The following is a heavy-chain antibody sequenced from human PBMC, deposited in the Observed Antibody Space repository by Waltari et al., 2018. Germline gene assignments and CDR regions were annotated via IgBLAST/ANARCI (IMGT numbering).Heavy chain of an antibody. CDR1: GGTLSTYA. CDR3: ARNTYYYDNSGHYVFDY. J-gene: IGHJ4*02. CDR2: IIPILGTT. Sequence: QVQLVQSGAEVKKPGSSVKVSCKDSGGTLSTYAISWVRQAPGQGLEWMGGIIPILGTTNYAQKFQGRVTITADESTSTAYMELSSLRSEDTAVYYCARNTYYYDNSGHYVFDYWGQGTLVTVSS. D-gene: IGHD3-22*01. V-gene: IGHV1-69*01.